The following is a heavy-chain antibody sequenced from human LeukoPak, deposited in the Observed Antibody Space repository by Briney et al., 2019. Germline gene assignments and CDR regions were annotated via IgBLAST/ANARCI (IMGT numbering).Heavy chain of an antibody. J-gene: IGHJ4*02. D-gene: IGHD3-3*01. V-gene: IGHV1-18*01. CDR3: ASGADYDFWSGYFLHFDY. CDR1: GYTFTSYG. CDR2: ISAYNGNT. Sequence: ASVKVSCKASGYTFTSYGVSWVRQAPGQGLEWMGWISAYNGNTNYAQKLQGRVTMTTDTSTSTAYMELRSLRSDDTAVYYCASGADYDFWSGYFLHFDYWGQGTLVTVSS.